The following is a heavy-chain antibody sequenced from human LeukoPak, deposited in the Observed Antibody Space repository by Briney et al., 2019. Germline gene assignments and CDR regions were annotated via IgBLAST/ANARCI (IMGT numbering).Heavy chain of an antibody. CDR2: IIPIFGTA. Sequence: GASVKVSCKASGGTFSSYATSWVRQAPGQGLEWMGGIIPIFGTANYAQKFQGRATITADESTSTAYMELSSLRSEDTAVYYCARGGLDSSLGGFDYWGQGTLVTVSS. CDR1: GGTFSSYA. D-gene: IGHD3-22*01. J-gene: IGHJ4*02. V-gene: IGHV1-69*13. CDR3: ARGGLDSSLGGFDY.